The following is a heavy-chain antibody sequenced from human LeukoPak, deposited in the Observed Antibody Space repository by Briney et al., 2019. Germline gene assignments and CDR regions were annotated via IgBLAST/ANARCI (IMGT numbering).Heavy chain of an antibody. D-gene: IGHD3-22*01. CDR2: ITQSGGAT. CDR1: GFTFSGYA. Sequence: PGGSLRLSCAASGFTFSGYAMTWVRQAPGKGLEWVSTITQSGGATYYAGSVKGRFTISRDDSKNTLYLQMNSLRAEDTAVYYCAKEGDGSGYSYADYWGQGTLVTVSS. J-gene: IGHJ4*02. V-gene: IGHV3-23*01. CDR3: AKEGDGSGYSYADY.